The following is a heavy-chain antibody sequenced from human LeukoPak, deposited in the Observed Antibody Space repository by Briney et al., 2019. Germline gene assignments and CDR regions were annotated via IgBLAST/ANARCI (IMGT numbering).Heavy chain of an antibody. J-gene: IGHJ4*02. V-gene: IGHV1-8*01. Sequence: ASVKVSCKASGYTFTSYDINWVRQATGQGLEWMGWMNPNSGNTGYAQKFQGRVTMTEDTSTDTAYMELSSLRSEDTAVYYCATDFPVDPSGRAYWGQGTLVTVSS. CDR2: MNPNSGNT. CDR1: GYTFTSYD. CDR3: ATDFPVDPSGRAY. D-gene: IGHD5-12*01.